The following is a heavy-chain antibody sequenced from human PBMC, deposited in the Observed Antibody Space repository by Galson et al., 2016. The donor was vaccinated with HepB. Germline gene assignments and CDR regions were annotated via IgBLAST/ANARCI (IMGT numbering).Heavy chain of an antibody. J-gene: IGHJ6*02. CDR2: INHGGST. CDR3: VRRRRRLEPRSYHYGMDV. D-gene: IGHD6-19*01. Sequence: SETLSLTCAVYGGSFSAYYWTWIRQTPGKGLEWIGEINHGGSTKYNSSLKGRVTISVDTSKNQLSLKLSSVTAADTAVYYCVRRRRRLEPRSYHYGMDVWGQGTTVTVSS. CDR1: GGSFSAYY. V-gene: IGHV4-34*01.